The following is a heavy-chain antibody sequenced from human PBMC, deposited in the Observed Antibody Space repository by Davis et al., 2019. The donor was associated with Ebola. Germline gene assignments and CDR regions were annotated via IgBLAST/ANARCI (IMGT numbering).Heavy chain of an antibody. J-gene: IGHJ4*02. CDR1: GGAFSSYS. CDR2: LIPIFGTP. CDR3: ARVASGYDWVSDY. D-gene: IGHD5-12*01. Sequence: AASVKVSCKASGGAFSSYSISWVRQAPGQGLEWMGALIPIFGTPDYAQKFQGRLIISADESTKTAYMELSGLGSDDTAVYYCARVASGYDWVSDYWGQGTLVTVSS. V-gene: IGHV1-69*13.